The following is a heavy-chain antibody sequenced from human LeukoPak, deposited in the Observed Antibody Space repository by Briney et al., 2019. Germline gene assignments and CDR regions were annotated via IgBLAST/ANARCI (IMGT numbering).Heavy chain of an antibody. CDR2: IWFDGSKK. J-gene: IGHJ4*02. CDR3: AISGLGFGEFRGLDY. CDR1: GFTFSNYG. V-gene: IGHV3-33*01. D-gene: IGHD3-10*01. Sequence: PGRSLRLSCAASGFTFSNYGMHWVRQAPGKGLEWVAVIWFDGSKKYHADSVKGRFTISRDTSKNALYLQMNSLRAEDTAVYYCAISGLGFGEFRGLDYWGQGTLVTVSS.